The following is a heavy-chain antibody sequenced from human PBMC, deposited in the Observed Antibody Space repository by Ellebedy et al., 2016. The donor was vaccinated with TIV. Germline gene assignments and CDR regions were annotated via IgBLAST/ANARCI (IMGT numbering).Heavy chain of an antibody. Sequence: GESLKISCAASGFSFSSFWMSWFRQAPGKGQEWVGNIKGDGSETDFEDSVRGRFTISRDNARNSLSLQMNSLRAEDTAVYYCASQVASGRFDPWGQGTLVTVSS. D-gene: IGHD3-10*01. V-gene: IGHV3-7*01. CDR3: ASQVASGRFDP. CDR2: IKGDGSET. J-gene: IGHJ5*02. CDR1: GFSFSSFW.